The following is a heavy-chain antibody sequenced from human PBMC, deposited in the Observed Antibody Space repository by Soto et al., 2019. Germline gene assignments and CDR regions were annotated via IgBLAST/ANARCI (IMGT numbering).Heavy chain of an antibody. V-gene: IGHV4-39*07. CDR3: AKGADEAYYDFWSGYYTLAYFDY. Sequence: SETLSLTCTVSGGSISSSNYYWGWIRQPPGKGLEWIGNIYYSGSTYYNPSLKSRVTISVDTSKNQFSLKLSSVTAADTAVYYCAKGADEAYYDFWSGYYTLAYFDYWGQGTLVTVSS. CDR1: GGSISSSNYY. J-gene: IGHJ4*02. CDR2: IYYSGST. D-gene: IGHD3-3*01.